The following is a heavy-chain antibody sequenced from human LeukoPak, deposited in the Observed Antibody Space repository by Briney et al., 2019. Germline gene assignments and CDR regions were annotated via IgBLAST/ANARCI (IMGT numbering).Heavy chain of an antibody. Sequence: PGGSLRLSCAASGFTFSSYEMNWVRQVPGKGLEWVSYISSSGSTIYYADSVKGRFTISRDNAKNSLYLQMNSLRAEDTAVYYCARAQWLVQGYYFDYWGQGTLVTVSS. CDR2: ISSSGSTI. CDR1: GFTFSSYE. V-gene: IGHV3-48*03. D-gene: IGHD6-19*01. J-gene: IGHJ4*02. CDR3: ARAQWLVQGYYFDY.